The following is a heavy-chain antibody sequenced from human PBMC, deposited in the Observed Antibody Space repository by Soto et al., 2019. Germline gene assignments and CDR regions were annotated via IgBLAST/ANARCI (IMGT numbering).Heavy chain of an antibody. V-gene: IGHV4-39*01. Sequence: SETLSLTCTVSGGSISSSSYYWGWIRQPPGKGLEWIGSIYYSGSTYYNPSLKSRVTISVDTSKNQFSLKLSSVTAADTAVYYCASPLRDSGWYEFRVGFDYWGQGTLVTVSS. CDR1: GGSISSSSYY. CDR2: IYYSGST. D-gene: IGHD6-19*01. CDR3: ASPLRDSGWYEFRVGFDY. J-gene: IGHJ4*02.